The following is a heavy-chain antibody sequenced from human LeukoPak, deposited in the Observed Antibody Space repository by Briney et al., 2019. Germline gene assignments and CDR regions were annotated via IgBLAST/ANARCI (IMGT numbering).Heavy chain of an antibody. J-gene: IGHJ4*02. CDR2: IIHSGGT. D-gene: IGHD6-19*01. V-gene: IGHV4-34*01. CDR1: GGSFNGYS. CDR3: ARGPLAFRRVAGIFS. Sequence: SETLSLTCAVSGGSFNGYSYTWIRQPPGKGLQWIGEIIHSGGTSYNPSLKSRLTISVDTSRKQFSPKLTSVTAADTVLYFCARGPLAFRRVAGIFSGGRGTQVTVS.